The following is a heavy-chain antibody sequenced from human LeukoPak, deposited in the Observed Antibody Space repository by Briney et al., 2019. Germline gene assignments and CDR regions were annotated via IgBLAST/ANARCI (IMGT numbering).Heavy chain of an antibody. CDR3: AKDRMYYDFWSGYSVDAFDI. CDR2: IRYDGSNK. D-gene: IGHD3-3*01. J-gene: IGHJ3*02. CDR1: GFTFSSYG. V-gene: IGHV3-30*02. Sequence: GGSLRLSCAASGFTFSSYGMHWVRQAPGKGLEWVAFIRYDGSNKYYADSVKGRFTISRDTSKNTLYLQMNSLRAEDTAVYYCAKDRMYYDFWSGYSVDAFDIWGQGTMVTVSS.